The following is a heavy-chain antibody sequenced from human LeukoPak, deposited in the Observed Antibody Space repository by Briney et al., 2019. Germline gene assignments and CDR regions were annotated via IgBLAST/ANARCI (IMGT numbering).Heavy chain of an antibody. V-gene: IGHV4-59*01. J-gene: IGHJ1*01. Sequence: SETLSLTCTVSGGSISSYYWSWIRQPPGKGLEWIGYIYYSGSTNYNPSLKSRVTISVDTSKNQFSLKLSSVTAADTAVYYCAIQYSSSWYYFQHWGQGTLVTVSS. CDR1: GGSISSYY. D-gene: IGHD6-13*01. CDR2: IYYSGST. CDR3: AIQYSSSWYYFQH.